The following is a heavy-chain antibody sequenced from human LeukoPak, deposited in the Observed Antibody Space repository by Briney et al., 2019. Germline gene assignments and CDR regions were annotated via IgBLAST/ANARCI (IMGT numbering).Heavy chain of an antibody. D-gene: IGHD4/OR15-4a*01. CDR3: ARRAGAYSHPYDY. V-gene: IGHV3-49*03. Sequence: GGSLRLSCTASGFTFGDYAMNWFRQAPGKGLEWVGFIRSKTYGGTGEYAASVKGRFTISRDDSKSIAHLQMNSLKTEDTAVYYCARRAGAYSHPYDYWGQGTLVTVSS. J-gene: IGHJ4*02. CDR2: IRSKTYGGTG. CDR1: GFTFGDYA.